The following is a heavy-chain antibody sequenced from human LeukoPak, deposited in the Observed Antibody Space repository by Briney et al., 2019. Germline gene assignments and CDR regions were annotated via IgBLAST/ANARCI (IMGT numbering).Heavy chain of an antibody. J-gene: IGHJ5*02. Sequence: TSETLSLTCSVSGGSISSYYWSWIRQPPGKGLEWIGYIYYSGSTNYNPSLESRVTMSADTSKNQFSLKLSSVTAADTAVYYCARDKGISSAIDLWGQGTLVTVSS. D-gene: IGHD6-6*01. V-gene: IGHV4-59*01. CDR2: IYYSGST. CDR1: GGSISSYY. CDR3: ARDKGISSAIDL.